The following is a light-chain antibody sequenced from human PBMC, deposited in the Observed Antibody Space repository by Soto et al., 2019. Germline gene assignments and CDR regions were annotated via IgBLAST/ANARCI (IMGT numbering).Light chain of an antibody. J-gene: IGKJ1*01. V-gene: IGKV2D-29*01. CDR1: QRLLHSDGRTY. CDR2: EVS. CDR3: MHSIQLPWT. Sequence: DIVITQTPLSLSVTPGQPAAISCKSSQRLLHSDGRTYLSWFLQKPGQPPQLLIYEVSNRFSGVSDRFSGSGSGTDFTLKISRVEAEDVGIYYCMHSIQLPWTFGRGTKVDIK.